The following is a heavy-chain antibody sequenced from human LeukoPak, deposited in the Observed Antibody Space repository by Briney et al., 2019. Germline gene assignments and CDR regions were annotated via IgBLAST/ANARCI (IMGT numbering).Heavy chain of an antibody. J-gene: IGHJ4*02. D-gene: IGHD5-24*01. CDR2: IKQDGSEK. CDR3: AREVDGYNLGFDY. CDR1: GFTFSSYW. V-gene: IGHV3-7*03. Sequence: PGGSLRLSCAASGFTFSSYWMSWVRQAPGKGLEWVANIKQDGSEKYYVDSVKGRFTISRDNAKNLLYLQMNSLRAEDTAVYYCAREVDGYNLGFDYWGQGTLVTVSS.